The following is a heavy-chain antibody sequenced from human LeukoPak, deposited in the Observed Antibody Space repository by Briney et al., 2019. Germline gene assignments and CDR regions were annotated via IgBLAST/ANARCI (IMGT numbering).Heavy chain of an antibody. Sequence: GGSLRLSCAASGFTFSSYGMHWVRQAPGKGLEWVAVISYDGSNKYYADSVKGRFTISRDNAKNSLYLQMNSLRAEDTALYYCAKVPLSYYYDSSGYFAFDIWGQGTMVTVSS. CDR1: GFTFSSYG. CDR2: ISYDGSNK. V-gene: IGHV3-30*18. CDR3: AKVPLSYYYDSSGYFAFDI. D-gene: IGHD3-22*01. J-gene: IGHJ3*02.